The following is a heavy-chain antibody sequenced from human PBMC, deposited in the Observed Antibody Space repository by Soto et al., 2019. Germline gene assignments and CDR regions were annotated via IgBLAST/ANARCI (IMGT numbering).Heavy chain of an antibody. CDR3: TRESLHLGELSIDY. D-gene: IGHD3-16*02. CDR2: IRSKAYGGTT. Sequence: GGSLRLSCTASGFTFGDYAMSWFRQAPGKGLEWVGFIRSKAYGGTTEYAASVKGRFTISRDDSKSIAYLQMNSLKTEDTAVYYCTRESLHLGELSIDYWGQGTLVTVSS. CDR1: GFTFGDYA. J-gene: IGHJ4*02. V-gene: IGHV3-49*03.